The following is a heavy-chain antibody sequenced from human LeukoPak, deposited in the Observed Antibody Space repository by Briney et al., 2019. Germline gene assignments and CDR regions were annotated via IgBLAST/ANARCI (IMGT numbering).Heavy chain of an antibody. CDR1: GYSFTSYY. J-gene: IGHJ3*02. CDR3: ARDLGGYCRSTSCYPFLDAFDI. CDR2: INPSGGST. D-gene: IGHD2-2*01. V-gene: IGHV1-46*01. Sequence: GASVKVSCKASGYSFTSYYMHWVRQAPGQGLEWMGIINPSGGSTSYAQKFQGRVTMTRDTSTSTVYMELSSLSSEDTAVYYCARDLGGYCRSTSCYPFLDAFDIWGQGTMVTVSS.